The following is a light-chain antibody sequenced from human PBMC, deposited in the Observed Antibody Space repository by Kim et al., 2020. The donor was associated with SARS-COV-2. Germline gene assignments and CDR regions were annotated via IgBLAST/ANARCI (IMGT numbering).Light chain of an antibody. V-gene: IGKV3-20*01. CDR3: QQYGSSPR. Sequence: LAPGERATRSCRASQSVTSNYLAWYQQKPGQTPRLLIYGASSRATGIPDRFSGSGSGTDFTLTISRLEPEDFAVYYCQQYGSSPRFGGGTKVDIK. CDR2: GAS. J-gene: IGKJ4*01. CDR1: QSVTSNY.